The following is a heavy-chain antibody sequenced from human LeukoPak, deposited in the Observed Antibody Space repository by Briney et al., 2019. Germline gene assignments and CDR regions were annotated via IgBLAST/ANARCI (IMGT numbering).Heavy chain of an antibody. Sequence: SGRSLRLSCAASGFTFDDYAMYWVRQSPGKGLEWVSGISWNSGSTGYADSVRGRFTISRDNAKKSLYLQMNSLRDEDTAVYYCAKELRSISATTGFDYWGQGTLVTVSS. D-gene: IGHD1-20*01. CDR2: ISWNSGST. J-gene: IGHJ4*02. CDR1: GFTFDDYA. V-gene: IGHV3-9*01. CDR3: AKELRSISATTGFDY.